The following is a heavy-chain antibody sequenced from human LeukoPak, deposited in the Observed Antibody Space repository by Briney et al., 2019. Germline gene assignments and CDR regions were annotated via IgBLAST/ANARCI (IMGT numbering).Heavy chain of an antibody. V-gene: IGHV3-30*18. CDR2: ISNDESNR. J-gene: IGHJ4*02. Sequence: PGRALRLSCAASGFTFSSYGMHCVRQAPGRGLEWVAVISNDESNRYYADSVKGRFTISRDNSKNTLYLQMDSLRAEDTAVYYCAKECGGSCQRRTFDYWGQGTLVTVSS. CDR1: GFTFSSYG. D-gene: IGHD2-15*01. CDR3: AKECGGSCQRRTFDY.